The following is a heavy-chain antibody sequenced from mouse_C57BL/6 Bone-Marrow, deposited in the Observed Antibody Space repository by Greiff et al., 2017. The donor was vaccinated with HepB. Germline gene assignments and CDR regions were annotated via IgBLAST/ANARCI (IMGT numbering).Heavy chain of an antibody. CDR2: ISNSAYSI. Sequence: EVQVVESGGGLVQPGGSLKLSCAASGFTFSDYGMAWVRQAPRKGPEWVAFISNSAYSIYYADTVTGRFTISRENAKNTLYLEMSSLRSEDTAMYYCARRGVYYGSSHWYFDVWGTGTTVTVSS. J-gene: IGHJ1*03. CDR1: GFTFSDYG. CDR3: ARRGVYYGSSHWYFDV. D-gene: IGHD1-1*01. V-gene: IGHV5-15*01.